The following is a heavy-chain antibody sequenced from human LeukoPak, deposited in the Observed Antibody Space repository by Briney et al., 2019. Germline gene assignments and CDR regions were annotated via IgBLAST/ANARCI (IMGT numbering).Heavy chain of an antibody. D-gene: IGHD5-12*01. V-gene: IGHV4-59*08. CDR3: ARQGYSAYEILDY. CDR2: IYYSGST. CDR1: GGSISSYY. Sequence: SETLSLTCTVSGGSISSYYWSWIRQPPGKGLEWIGYIYYSGSTKYSPSLKRRVTISVEKYKKQFSLKLSSVTAADTAVYYCARQGYSAYEILDYWGQGTLVTVSS. J-gene: IGHJ4*02.